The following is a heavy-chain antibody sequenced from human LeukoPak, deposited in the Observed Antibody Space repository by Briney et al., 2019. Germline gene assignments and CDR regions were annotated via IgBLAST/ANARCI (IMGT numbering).Heavy chain of an antibody. CDR3: DREIGDYYGSGRCRSPDNWFDP. CDR1: GGSISSGDFY. Sequence: SQTLSLTCTVSGGSISSGDFYWSCIRQPPGKGLEWTGYINYSGSTYYNPSLKSRATISVDTSNNQFSLKLNSVTAADTAVYYCDREIGDYYGSGRCRSPDNWFDPWGQGTLVTVSS. CDR2: INYSGST. V-gene: IGHV4-30-4*01. D-gene: IGHD3-10*01. J-gene: IGHJ5*02.